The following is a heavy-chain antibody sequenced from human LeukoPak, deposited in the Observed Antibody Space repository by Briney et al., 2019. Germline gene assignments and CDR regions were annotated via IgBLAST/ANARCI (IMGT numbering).Heavy chain of an antibody. CDR3: ARDSAPYYDFWSGYYPIDY. D-gene: IGHD3-3*01. V-gene: IGHV3-30*04. CDR1: GFTFSSYA. CDR2: ISYDGSNK. J-gene: IGHJ4*02. Sequence: GGSLRLSCAASGFTFSSYAMHWVRQAPGKGLEWVAVISYDGSNKYYADSVKGRFTISRDNSKNTLYLQMNSLRAEDTAVYYCARDSAPYYDFWSGYYPIDYWGQGTLVTVSS.